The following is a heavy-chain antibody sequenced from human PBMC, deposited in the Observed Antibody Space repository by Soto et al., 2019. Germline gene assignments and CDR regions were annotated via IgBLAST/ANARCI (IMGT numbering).Heavy chain of an antibody. CDR1: GFTFDDYA. D-gene: IGHD3-3*01. CDR2: ISWNSGSI. Sequence: GGSLRLSCAASGFTFDDYAMHWVRQAPGKGLEWVSGISWNSGSIGYADSVKGRFTIPRDNAKNSLYLQMNSLRAEDTALYYCAKERDLRFLEWLFEYWGQGTLVTVSS. V-gene: IGHV3-9*01. CDR3: AKERDLRFLEWLFEY. J-gene: IGHJ4*02.